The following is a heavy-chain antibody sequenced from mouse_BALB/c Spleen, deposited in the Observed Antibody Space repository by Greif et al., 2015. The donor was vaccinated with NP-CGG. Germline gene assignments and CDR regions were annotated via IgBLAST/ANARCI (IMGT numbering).Heavy chain of an antibody. CDR3: ARKITGSLDY. V-gene: IGHV1-54*03. Sequence: VQLQQSGAELVRPGTSVKVSCKASGYAFTNYFIEWIKRRPGQGLEWIGVINPGSANTNYNEKFKDKATLTADKFSSTAYMQLSSLTSDDSAVYFCARKITGSLDYWGQGTTLTVSS. CDR2: INPGSANT. CDR1: GYAFTNYF. J-gene: IGHJ2*01. D-gene: IGHD4-1*01.